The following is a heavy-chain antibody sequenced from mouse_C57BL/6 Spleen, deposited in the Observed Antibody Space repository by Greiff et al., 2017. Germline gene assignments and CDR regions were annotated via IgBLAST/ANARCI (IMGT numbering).Heavy chain of an antibody. Sequence: QVQLQQPGAELVMPGASVKLSCKASGYTFTSYWMHWVKQRPGQGLEWIGEIDPSDSYTNYNQKFKGKSTLTVDKSSSTAYMQLSSLTSEDSAVDDCARRGNGNYPFDYWGQGTTLTVSS. CDR1: GYTFTSYW. J-gene: IGHJ2*01. D-gene: IGHD2-1*01. CDR2: IDPSDSYT. V-gene: IGHV1-69*01. CDR3: ARRGNGNYPFDY.